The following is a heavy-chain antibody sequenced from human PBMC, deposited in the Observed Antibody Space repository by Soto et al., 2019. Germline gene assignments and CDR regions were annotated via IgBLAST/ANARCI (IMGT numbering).Heavy chain of an antibody. CDR2: FDPEEGET. J-gene: IGHJ4*02. D-gene: IGHD3-9*01. CDR1: GYTLTGLS. CDR3: ATAFNYDILIGYLAG. Sequence: ASVKVSCKVSGYTLTGLSMHWVRQAPGKGLEWMGGFDPEEGETIYAQKFQGRVTVTKDTSTETAYMELDSLRSEDTAVYYCATAFNYDILIGYLAGWGQGTLVTVSS. V-gene: IGHV1-24*01.